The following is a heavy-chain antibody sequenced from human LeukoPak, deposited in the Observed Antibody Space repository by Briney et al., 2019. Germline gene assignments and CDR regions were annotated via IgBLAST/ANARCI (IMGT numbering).Heavy chain of an antibody. CDR1: GFTFSDYY. CDR3: AREYSGYDSYLDS. Sequence: GGSLRLSCAASGFTFSDYYMSWIRQAPGKGLEGVSYISSSGSTIYYADSVKGRFTISRDNAKNSLYLQMTSLRAEDTAVYYCAREYSGYDSYLDSWGQGTLVTVSS. CDR2: ISSSGSTI. J-gene: IGHJ4*02. V-gene: IGHV3-11*01. D-gene: IGHD5-12*01.